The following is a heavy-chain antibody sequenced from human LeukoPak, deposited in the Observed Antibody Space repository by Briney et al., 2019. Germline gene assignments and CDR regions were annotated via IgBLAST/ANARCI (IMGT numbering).Heavy chain of an antibody. CDR3: ARLSVSYYYYMDV. D-gene: IGHD3-16*02. V-gene: IGHV4-4*09. Sequence: SETLSLTCTVSGGSISSYYWSWIRQPPGKGLEWIGYIYTSGSTNYNPSLKSRVTISVDTSKNQFSPKLSSVTAADTAVYYCARLSVSYYYYMDVWGKGTTVTVSS. CDR1: GGSISSYY. J-gene: IGHJ6*03. CDR2: IYTSGST.